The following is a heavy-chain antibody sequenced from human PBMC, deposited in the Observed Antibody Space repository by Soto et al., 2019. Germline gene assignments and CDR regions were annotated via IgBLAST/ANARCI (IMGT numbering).Heavy chain of an antibody. CDR1: GGSFSGYY. V-gene: IGHV4-34*01. J-gene: IGHJ6*03. CDR2: INHSGST. Sequence: SETLSLTCAVYGGSFSGYYWSWIRQPPGKGLEWIGEINHSGSTNYDPSLKSRVTISVDTSKNQFSLKLSSVTAADTAVYYCARGGRYCSGGSCYDPRIHYCYYMDVWGKGTTVTVSS. D-gene: IGHD2-15*01. CDR3: ARGGRYCSGGSCYDPRIHYCYYMDV.